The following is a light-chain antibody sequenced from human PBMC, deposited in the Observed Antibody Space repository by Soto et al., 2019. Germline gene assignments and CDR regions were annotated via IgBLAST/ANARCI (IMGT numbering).Light chain of an antibody. CDR3: QQLNSYPYT. J-gene: IGKJ2*01. V-gene: IGKV1-9*01. Sequence: DIQLTQSPSFLSASVGDRVTITCRASQGISSYLAWYQQEPGKAPKLLIYVASTFQSGVPSRFSGSGSGTEFTLTISSLQPEDFATYYCQQLNSYPYTFGQGTKLEIK. CDR2: VAS. CDR1: QGISSY.